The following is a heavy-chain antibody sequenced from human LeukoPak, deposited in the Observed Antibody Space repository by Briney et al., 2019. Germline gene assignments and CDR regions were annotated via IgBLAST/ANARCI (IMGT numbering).Heavy chain of an antibody. J-gene: IGHJ2*01. CDR2: FDPEENRR. CDR1: GYTLTELC. D-gene: IGHD6-19*01. CDR3: AKGPPGSDNDWYFDL. V-gene: IGHV1-24*01. Sequence: ASVKVSCKVSGYTLTELCIHWVRQAPGKGLEWMGGFDPEENRRIYAQRFKGRVTMTEDTSTDTAYMELSSLRFEDTAVYFCAKGPPGSDNDWYFDLWGRGTLVTVSS.